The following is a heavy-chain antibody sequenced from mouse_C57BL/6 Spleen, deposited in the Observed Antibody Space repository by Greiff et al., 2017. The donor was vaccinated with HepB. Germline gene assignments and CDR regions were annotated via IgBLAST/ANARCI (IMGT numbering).Heavy chain of an antibody. CDR1: GYTFTDYY. CDR3: AREDFYWYFDV. Sequence: VQLQQSGPELVKPGASVKISCKASGYTFTDYYMNWVKQSHGKSLEWIGDINPNNGGTSYNQKFKGKATLTVDKSSSTAYMELRSLTSEDSAVYYYAREDFYWYFDVWGTGTTVTVSS. CDR2: INPNNGGT. V-gene: IGHV1-26*01. J-gene: IGHJ1*03.